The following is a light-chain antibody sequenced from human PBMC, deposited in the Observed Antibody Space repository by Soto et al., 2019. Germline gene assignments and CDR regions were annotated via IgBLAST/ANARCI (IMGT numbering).Light chain of an antibody. CDR1: QSISSY. CDR3: QQSYSTPLWS. Sequence: DIQMTQSPSSLSASVGDRVTITCRASQSISSYLNWYQQKPGKAPKLLIYAASTLQSGVPSRFSGSGSGTDFTLTISSLQPADFATYYCQQSYSTPLWSFGQGTKVDIK. J-gene: IGKJ1*01. CDR2: AAS. V-gene: IGKV1-39*01.